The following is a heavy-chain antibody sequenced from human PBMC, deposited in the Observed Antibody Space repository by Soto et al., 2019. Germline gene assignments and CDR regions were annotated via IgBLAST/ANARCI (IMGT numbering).Heavy chain of an antibody. J-gene: IGHJ4*02. Sequence: SETLSLTCTVSGGSISSGGYYWSWIRQHPGKGLEWIGYTYYSGSTYYNPSLKSRVTISVDTSKNQFSLKLSSVTAADTAVYYCAREPSVVVPAVPDYWGQGTLVTVSS. CDR2: TYYSGST. CDR1: GGSISSGGYY. CDR3: AREPSVVVPAVPDY. D-gene: IGHD2-2*01. V-gene: IGHV4-31*03.